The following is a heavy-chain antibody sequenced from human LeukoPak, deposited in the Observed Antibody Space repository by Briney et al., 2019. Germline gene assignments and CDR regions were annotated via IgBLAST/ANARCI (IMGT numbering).Heavy chain of an antibody. D-gene: IGHD2-15*01. V-gene: IGHV3-30*18. Sequence: PGRSLRPSCAASGFTFSSYGMHWVRQAPGKGLEWVAVISYDGSNKYYADSVKGRFTISRDNSKNTLYLQMNSLRAEDTAVYYCAKEWYCSGGGCYDYWGQGTLVTVSS. J-gene: IGHJ4*02. CDR1: GFTFSSYG. CDR3: AKEWYCSGGGCYDY. CDR2: ISYDGSNK.